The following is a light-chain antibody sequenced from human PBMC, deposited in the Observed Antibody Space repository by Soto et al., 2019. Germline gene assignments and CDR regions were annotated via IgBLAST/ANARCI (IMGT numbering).Light chain of an antibody. CDR2: AES. CDR1: QSISNH. J-gene: IGKJ1*01. Sequence: DIQMTQSPSALSASLEDRFIITCLASQSISNHLNWYQQKPGKATKLMIFAESSLQSGVPSTFSGSRSGKDFTLTISSLQPEDFATYYCQQSYSSPPTFGQVTKV. V-gene: IGKV1-39*01. CDR3: QQSYSSPPT.